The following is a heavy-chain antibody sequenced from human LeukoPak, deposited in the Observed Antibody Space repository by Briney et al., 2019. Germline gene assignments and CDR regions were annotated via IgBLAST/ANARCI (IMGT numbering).Heavy chain of an antibody. CDR3: ARGTELPGVDY. J-gene: IGHJ4*02. Sequence: SETLSLTCAVSGGSISSNNWWGWVRQPPGKGLEWIGEIYPSGSPNYNPYLKSRVTISVDKSRNHFSLNLSSVTAADTAVYYCARGTELPGVDYWGQGTLVTVSS. CDR2: IYPSGSP. CDR1: GGSISSNNW. V-gene: IGHV4-4*02. D-gene: IGHD1-26*01.